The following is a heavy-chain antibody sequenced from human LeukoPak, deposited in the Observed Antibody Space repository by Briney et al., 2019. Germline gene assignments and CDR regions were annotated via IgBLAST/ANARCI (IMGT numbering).Heavy chain of an antibody. CDR3: AREQRYDDFDY. V-gene: IGHV3-74*01. D-gene: IGHD5-12*01. CDR2: IHPDGSRT. Sequence: GGSLRLSCAASGFTFSDYWIHWVRHTPGKGLVWVSRIHPDGSRTSYIDSVKGRFIISRDNAENTVYLQMNGLRAEDAGVYYCAREQRYDDFDYWGQGILVTVSS. J-gene: IGHJ4*02. CDR1: GFTFSDYW.